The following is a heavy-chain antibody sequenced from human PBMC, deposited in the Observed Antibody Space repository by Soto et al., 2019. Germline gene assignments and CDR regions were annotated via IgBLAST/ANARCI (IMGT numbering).Heavy chain of an antibody. J-gene: IGHJ6*02. V-gene: IGHV4-31*03. CDR3: ARGGRRSPGMDV. CDR2: SYYSGST. Sequence: QVQLQEPGPGLVKPSQTLSLTCTVSGGSISSGGYYWSWIRQHPGKGLEWIGYSYYSGSTYYNPSLKSRVTISVDTSKNKVALKLSSVTAADTAVYYCARGGRRSPGMDVWGQGTTVTVSS. CDR1: GGSISSGGYY.